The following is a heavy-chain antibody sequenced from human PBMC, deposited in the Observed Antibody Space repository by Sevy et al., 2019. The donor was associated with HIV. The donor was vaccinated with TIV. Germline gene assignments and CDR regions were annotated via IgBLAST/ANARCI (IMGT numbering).Heavy chain of an antibody. Sequence: GGSLRLSCAASGFTFSDYYMSWIRQAPGKGLEWVSYISSSGSTIYYADSVKGRFTISRDNAKISLYLQMNSLRAEDTAVYYCARDLGSGSYTYYDYWGQGTLVTVSS. CDR1: GFTFSDYY. V-gene: IGHV3-11*01. CDR2: ISSSGSTI. D-gene: IGHD1-26*01. CDR3: ARDLGSGSYTYYDY. J-gene: IGHJ4*02.